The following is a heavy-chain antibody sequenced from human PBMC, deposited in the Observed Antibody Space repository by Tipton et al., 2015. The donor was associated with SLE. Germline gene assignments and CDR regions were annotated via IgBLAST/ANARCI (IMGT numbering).Heavy chain of an antibody. CDR2: IYTSGST. V-gene: IGHV4-61*02. CDR3: ARGNYDILTGYFFFDY. D-gene: IGHD3-9*01. CDR1: GGSISSASYY. Sequence: ILSLTCTVSGGSISSASYYWSWIRQPAGNGLEWIGRIYTSGSTNYNPSLKSRVTISVDTSKNQFSLKLSSVTAADTAVYYCARGNYDILTGYFFFDYWGQGTLVTVSS. J-gene: IGHJ4*02.